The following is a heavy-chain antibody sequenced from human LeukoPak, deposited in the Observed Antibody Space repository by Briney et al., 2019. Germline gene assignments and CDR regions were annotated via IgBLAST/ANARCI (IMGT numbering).Heavy chain of an antibody. Sequence: GGSLRLSCAASGFTFSSYAMSWVRQAPGKGLEWVSAISGSGGSTYYTDSVKGRFTISRDNSRNTLYLQMNSLRAEDTAVYYCAKYPTYYDILTGYYLDYWGQGTLVTVSS. D-gene: IGHD3-9*01. CDR3: AKYPTYYDILTGYYLDY. CDR2: ISGSGGST. J-gene: IGHJ4*02. CDR1: GFTFSSYA. V-gene: IGHV3-23*01.